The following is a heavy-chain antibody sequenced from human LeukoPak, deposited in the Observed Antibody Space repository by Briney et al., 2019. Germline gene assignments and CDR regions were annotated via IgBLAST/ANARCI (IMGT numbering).Heavy chain of an antibody. D-gene: IGHD3-10*01. V-gene: IGHV3-21*01. CDR1: GFTFSSYS. J-gene: IGHJ4*02. CDR3: ARGGGSGSSKGGWGS. CDR2: ISRSSSYI. Sequence: GGSLRLSCAASGFTFSSYSMNWVRQAPGKGLEWVSSISRSSSYIYYADSVKGRFTISRDNAKNSLYLQMNSLRAEDTAVYYCARGGGSGSSKGGWGSWGQGTLVTVSS.